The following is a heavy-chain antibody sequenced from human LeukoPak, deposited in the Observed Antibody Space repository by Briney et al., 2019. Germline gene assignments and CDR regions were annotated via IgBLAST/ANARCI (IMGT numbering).Heavy chain of an antibody. J-gene: IGHJ5*02. CDR2: INWNGGST. D-gene: IGHD1-26*01. Sequence: PGGSLRLSCAASGFTFDDYGMSWVRQTPGKGLEWVSSINWNGGSTGYGDSVKGRFTISRDNANNFLYLQMSSLRAGDTALYYCAREDSGSYYNWFDPWGQGTLVTVSS. CDR3: AREDSGSYYNWFDP. V-gene: IGHV3-20*04. CDR1: GFTFDDYG.